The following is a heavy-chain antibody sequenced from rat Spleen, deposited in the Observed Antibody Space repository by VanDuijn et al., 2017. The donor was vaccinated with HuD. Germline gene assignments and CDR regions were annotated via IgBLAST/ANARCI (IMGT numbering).Heavy chain of an antibody. CDR3: VRQDTSGYSNWFAY. CDR2: ISYDGITT. Sequence: EVQLVESGGGLVQPGRSLRLSCAASGFTFNNYGMAWVRQAPTKGLEWVAAISYDGITTYYRDSVRGRFTISSDNAKNTLYLQLDSLRSEDTATYYCVRQDTSGYSNWFAYWGQGTLVTVSS. D-gene: IGHD4-3*01. V-gene: IGHV5-29*01. J-gene: IGHJ3*01. CDR1: GFTFNNYG.